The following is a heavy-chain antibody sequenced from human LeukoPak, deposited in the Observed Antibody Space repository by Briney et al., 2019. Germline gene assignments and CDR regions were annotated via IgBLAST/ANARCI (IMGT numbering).Heavy chain of an antibody. D-gene: IGHD3-22*01. J-gene: IGHJ5*02. CDR1: GSSFRSST. V-gene: IGHV1-69*05. Sequence: SVKVSCKASGSSFRSSTFAWVRQAPGRGLEWMGGIIPIFGTANYALEFQGRATITTDESTSTVYMELSSLRSEDTAMYYCARGPLHVALSSGYLKWLDPWGQGSLVTVSS. CDR2: IIPIFGTA. CDR3: ARGPLHVALSSGYLKWLDP.